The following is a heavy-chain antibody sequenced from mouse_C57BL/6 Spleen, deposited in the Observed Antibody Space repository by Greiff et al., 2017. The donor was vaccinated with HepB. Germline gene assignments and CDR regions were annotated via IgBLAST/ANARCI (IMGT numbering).Heavy chain of an antibody. J-gene: IGHJ4*01. D-gene: IGHD1-1*01. CDR2: ISSGGDYI. CDR3: TRVSGSTTVVAIYYAMDY. CDR1: GFTFSSYA. V-gene: IGHV5-9-1*02. Sequence: EVKLVESGEGLVKPGGSLKLSCAASGFTFSSYAMSWVRQTPEKRLEWVAYISSGGDYIYYADTVKGRFTISRDNARNTLYLQMSSLKSEDTAMYYCTRVSGSTTVVAIYYAMDYWGQGTSVTVSS.